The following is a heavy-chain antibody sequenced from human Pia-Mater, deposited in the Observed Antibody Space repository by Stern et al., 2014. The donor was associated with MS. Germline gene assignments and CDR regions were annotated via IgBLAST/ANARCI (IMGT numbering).Heavy chain of an antibody. D-gene: IGHD4-23*01. CDR2: ISRGGSYI. CDR1: GFTFSSYS. V-gene: IGHV3-21*01. J-gene: IGHJ4*02. CDR3: ARGRGGNYRYYFDY. Sequence: EVHLVESGGGLVKPGGSLRLSCAASGFTFSSYSMNWVRQAPGKGLEWVASISRGGSYIYYADSIQGGFTLTRDTSTNYVYMHMNSLRAEDTAVYYCARGRGGNYRYYFDYWGQGTLVTVSS.